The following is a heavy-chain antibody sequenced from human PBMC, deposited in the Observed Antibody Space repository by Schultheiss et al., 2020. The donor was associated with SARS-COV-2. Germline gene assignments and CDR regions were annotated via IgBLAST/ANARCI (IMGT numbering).Heavy chain of an antibody. J-gene: IGHJ4*02. D-gene: IGHD4-17*01. CDR2: ISGSGGNT. Sequence: ETLSLTCAVSGGSISSSNWWSWVRQSPGKGLEWVSGISGSGGNTYYADSVKGRFTFSRDNSKNTLYLQMNSLRDEDTAVYYCATGTTRFDDWGQGTLVTVSS. CDR1: GGSISSSN. CDR3: ATGTTRFDD. V-gene: IGHV3-23*01.